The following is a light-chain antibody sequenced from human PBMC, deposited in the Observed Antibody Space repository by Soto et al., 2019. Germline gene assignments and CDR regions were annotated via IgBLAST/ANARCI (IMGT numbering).Light chain of an antibody. CDR2: GAS. Sequence: QSPGTLSLSPXXRATLSXXXXXXVSSSYLAWYQQKPGQAPRLLIYGASSRATGIPDRFSGSGSGTDFTLTISRLEPEDFAVYYCQQYGSSPGTFGQGTKVEIK. V-gene: IGKV3-20*01. CDR3: QQYGSSPGT. CDR1: XXVSSSY. J-gene: IGKJ1*01.